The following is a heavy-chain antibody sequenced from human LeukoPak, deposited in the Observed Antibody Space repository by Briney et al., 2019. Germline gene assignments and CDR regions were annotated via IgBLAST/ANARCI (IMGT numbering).Heavy chain of an antibody. Sequence: SETLSLTCTVSGGSISPYYWSWIRQTPGRGLEWVGEIHYTGATSYNPSLKSRATISTDTSKNQFSLRLSSVTAADTAVYYCARGNILTGYCFDFWGQGALVTVSS. D-gene: IGHD3-9*01. CDR3: ARGNILTGYCFDF. J-gene: IGHJ4*02. CDR1: GGSISPYY. V-gene: IGHV4-34*01. CDR2: IHYTGAT.